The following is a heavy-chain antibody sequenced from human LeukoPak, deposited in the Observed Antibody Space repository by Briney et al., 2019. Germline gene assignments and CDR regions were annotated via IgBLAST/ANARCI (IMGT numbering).Heavy chain of an antibody. CDR3: ARVPSYYGSGSYFDY. Sequence: SVKVSCKASGDNFSSYVITWVRQAPGQGLEWMGRIIPTLDVANFAQKFKGRVTITADKFTNTAHLELSSLRSEDTAVYYCARVPSYYGSGSYFDYWGQGTLVTVSS. J-gene: IGHJ4*02. D-gene: IGHD3-10*01. V-gene: IGHV1-69*04. CDR1: GDNFSSYV. CDR2: IIPTLDVA.